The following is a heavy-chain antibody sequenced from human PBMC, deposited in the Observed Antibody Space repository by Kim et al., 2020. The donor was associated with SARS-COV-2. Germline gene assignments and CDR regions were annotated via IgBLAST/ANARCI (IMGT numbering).Heavy chain of an antibody. D-gene: IGHD5-18*01. J-gene: IGHJ4*02. CDR3: ASGKELWSPFDY. V-gene: IGHV4-34*01. Sequence: NYHPSLKSRVTISVDTSKNQFSLKLSSVTAADTAVYYWASGKELWSPFDYWGQGTLVTVSS.